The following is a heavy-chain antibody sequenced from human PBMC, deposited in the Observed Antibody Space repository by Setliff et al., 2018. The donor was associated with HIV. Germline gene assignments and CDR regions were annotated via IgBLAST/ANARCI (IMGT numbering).Heavy chain of an antibody. J-gene: IGHJ4*02. CDR3: VRGTLDF. Sequence: GGSLRLSCAASGFSFSTYGMNWVRPAPGKGLEWVAQSSSSGFPIYYADSVRGRFTASRDNGKNSLFLQMNSLRAEDTAVYYCVRGTLDFWGQGNLVTVSS. V-gene: IGHV3-48*01. CDR2: SSSSGFPI. CDR1: GFSFSTYG.